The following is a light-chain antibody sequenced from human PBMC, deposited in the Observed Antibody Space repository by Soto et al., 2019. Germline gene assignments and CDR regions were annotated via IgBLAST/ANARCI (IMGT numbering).Light chain of an antibody. Sequence: EIVMTQSPATLSVSPGERATLSCRASQSVGGNLARYQQKPGQPPRLLIYAASSRPTRIPARFSGSGSGVEFTLTISSLQSEDFAVYYYQQYNNWPPWTFGQGTKVEI. CDR2: AAS. CDR3: QQYNNWPPWT. J-gene: IGKJ1*01. V-gene: IGKV3-15*01. CDR1: QSVGGN.